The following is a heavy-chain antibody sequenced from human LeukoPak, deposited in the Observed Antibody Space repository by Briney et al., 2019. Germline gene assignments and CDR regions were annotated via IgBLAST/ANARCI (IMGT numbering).Heavy chain of an antibody. CDR3: ARTSGYYYFFDY. D-gene: IGHD3-22*01. V-gene: IGHV1-8*01. CDR1: GYTFTSYD. CDR2: MNPNSGNT. Sequence: ASVKVSCKASGYTFTSYDITWVRQATGQGLEWMGWMNPNSGNTGYAQKFQGRVTMTRNTSISTAYMELSSLRSEDTAVYYCARTSGYYYFFDYWGQGTLVTVSS. J-gene: IGHJ4*02.